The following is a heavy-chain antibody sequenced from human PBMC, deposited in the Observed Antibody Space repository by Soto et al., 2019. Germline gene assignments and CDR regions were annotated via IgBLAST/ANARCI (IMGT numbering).Heavy chain of an antibody. CDR3: AREIVVARGASYFDY. V-gene: IGHV3-7*01. CDR2: IRQDGSEK. CDR1: GFTFSSYG. Sequence: SLRLSCVASGFTFSSYGMHWVRQAPGKGLEWVGNIRQDGSEKNYVDSVKGRFTISRDNAKNSLYLQMNSLRAEDTAVYYCAREIVVARGASYFDYWGPGTLVTVSS. D-gene: IGHD2-2*01. J-gene: IGHJ4*02.